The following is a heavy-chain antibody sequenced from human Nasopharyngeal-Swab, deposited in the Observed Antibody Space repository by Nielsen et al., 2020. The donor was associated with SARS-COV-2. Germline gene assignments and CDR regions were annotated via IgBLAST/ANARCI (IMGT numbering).Heavy chain of an antibody. Sequence: GGSRRLACAATGFTVSSYAMHWVRQAPGKGLEWEAVISYDGSNKYYADSGKGRFTISRDNSKNTLYLQMNSLRAEDTAVYYCARERVAWIVVVVAGREFDPWGQGTLVTVSS. CDR2: ISYDGSNK. D-gene: IGHD2-15*01. J-gene: IGHJ5*02. V-gene: IGHV3-30-3*01. CDR1: GFTVSSYA. CDR3: ARERVAWIVVVVAGREFDP.